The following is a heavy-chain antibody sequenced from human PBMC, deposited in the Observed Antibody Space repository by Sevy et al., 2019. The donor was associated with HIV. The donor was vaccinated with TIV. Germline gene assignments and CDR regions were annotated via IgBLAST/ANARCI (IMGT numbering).Heavy chain of an antibody. Sequence: GGSLRLSWAASGFTFSNYGIHWVRQAPGKGLEWVAFIRYDGSNEYYVDSVKGRFTISRDNSKSTLYLQMNSLSAEDTAVYYCAKDRKVLLVVYAIPFDALDIWGQGTMVTVSS. D-gene: IGHD2-8*02. CDR2: IRYDGSNE. CDR3: AKDRKVLLVVYAIPFDALDI. V-gene: IGHV3-30*02. CDR1: GFTFSNYG. J-gene: IGHJ3*02.